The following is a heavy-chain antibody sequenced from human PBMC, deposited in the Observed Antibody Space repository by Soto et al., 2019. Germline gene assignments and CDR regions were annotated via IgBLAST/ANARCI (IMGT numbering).Heavy chain of an antibody. CDR2: ITEDGSEE. CDR3: ATAISSPFSNFDY. V-gene: IGHV3-7*01. J-gene: IGHJ4*02. D-gene: IGHD2-2*01. Sequence: EVQLVQSGGDLVQPGGSLRLSCVASGFTFSTYWMTWVRQAPGMGLEWVAGITEDGSEEVYVDSVKGRFSISRDNAKTSLFLQMNSLSAEDTAVYYCATAISSPFSNFDYWGQGSLVTVSS. CDR1: GFTFSTYW.